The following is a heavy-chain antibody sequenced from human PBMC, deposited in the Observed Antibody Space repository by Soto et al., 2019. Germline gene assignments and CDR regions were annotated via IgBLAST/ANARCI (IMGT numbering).Heavy chain of an antibody. J-gene: IGHJ6*02. D-gene: IGHD1-1*01. CDR1: GFIFANYG. Sequence: QEQLVESGGGVVQPGRSLRLSCAASGFIFANYGMHWVRQAPGKGLEWVALITYEGSNKYYADAVKGRFTISRDIAKNMVSLKMDSLRAEDTAVYYCAKARGANNWANYYGLDVWGQGTTVTVSS. V-gene: IGHV3-30*18. CDR3: AKARGANNWANYYGLDV. CDR2: ITYEGSNK.